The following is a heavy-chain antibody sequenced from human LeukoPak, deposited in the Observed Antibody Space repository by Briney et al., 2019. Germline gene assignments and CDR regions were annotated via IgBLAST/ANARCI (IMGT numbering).Heavy chain of an antibody. D-gene: IGHD3-10*01. J-gene: IGHJ5*02. Sequence: SVKVSCKASGGTFSSYAISWVRQAPGQGLEWMGGIIPIFGTANYAQKFQGRVTITADESTSIAYMELSSLRSEDTAVYYCARSRHYYGSGRESGIYNWFDPWGQGTLVTVSS. CDR2: IIPIFGTA. CDR1: GGTFSSYA. V-gene: IGHV1-69*01. CDR3: ARSRHYYGSGRESGIYNWFDP.